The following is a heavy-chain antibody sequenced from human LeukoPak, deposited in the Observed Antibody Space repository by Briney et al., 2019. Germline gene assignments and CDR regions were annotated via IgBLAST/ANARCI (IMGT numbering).Heavy chain of an antibody. CDR1: GFSFSDYY. V-gene: IGHV3-11*06. CDR2: IDTTSNYI. CDR3: ARAEPNSPYDH. Sequence: SGGSLRLSCVASGFSFSDYYMSWIRQAPGKGLEWVSSIDTTSNYIYYADSAKGRFTISRDNARNSLYLQMNSLTADDTAVYYCARAEPNSPYDHWGQGTLVTVSS. D-gene: IGHD4-23*01. J-gene: IGHJ4*02.